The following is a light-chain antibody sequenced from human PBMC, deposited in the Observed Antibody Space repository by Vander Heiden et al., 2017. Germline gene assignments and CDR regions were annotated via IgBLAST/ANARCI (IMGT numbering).Light chain of an antibody. V-gene: IGLV2-11*01. CDR1: SSDVGGYNY. CDR3: CSYAGSYVYV. Sequence: QSALTQPRSVSGSPGQSVTLSCTGTSSDVGGYNYVSWYQQHPGKDPNLMIYDVSKRPSGVPDRFSGSKSGNTASLTISGLQAEDDADYYCCSYAGSYVYVFGTGTKVTVL. J-gene: IGLJ1*01. CDR2: DVS.